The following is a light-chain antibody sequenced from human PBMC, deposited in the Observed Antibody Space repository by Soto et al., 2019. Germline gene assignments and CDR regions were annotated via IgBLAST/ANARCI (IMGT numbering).Light chain of an antibody. CDR3: SSYTSSTTLV. CDR1: SSDVGGYNY. V-gene: IGLV2-14*03. CDR2: DVT. J-gene: IGLJ1*01. Sequence: QSVLTQPASVSGSPGQSITISCTGTSSDVGGYNYVSWYQQHPGKAPKLMISDVTNRPSGVSNRFSGSKSGHTASLTISGLQAEDEAEYYCSSYTSSTTLVFGTGSKVTVL.